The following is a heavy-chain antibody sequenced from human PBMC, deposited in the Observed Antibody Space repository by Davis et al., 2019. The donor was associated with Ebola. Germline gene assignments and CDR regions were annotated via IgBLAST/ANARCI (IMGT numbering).Heavy chain of an antibody. CDR2: VILKSGAT. V-gene: IGHV1-2*06. Sequence: ASVKVSCKASGYTFTDYNIHWMRQAPGHGLEWLGRVILKSGATNYAQKFQGRVTMTRDTSISTVYMELSSLRYDDTADYYCARGYNYAHEYWGQGTLVTVSS. CDR3: ARGYNYAHEY. CDR1: GYTFTDYN. J-gene: IGHJ4*02. D-gene: IGHD1-20*01.